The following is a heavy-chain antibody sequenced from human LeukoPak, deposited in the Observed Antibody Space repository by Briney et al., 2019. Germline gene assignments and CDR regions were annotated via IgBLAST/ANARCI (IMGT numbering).Heavy chain of an antibody. Sequence: GGSLRLSCAASGFTFSSHAMSWVRQAPGKGLEWVSRISSGGGTTDYTDSVKGRFTISRGNSKNTLYLQMNSLRAEDTAVYYCARDTTVTYGSGSYYYFDYWGQGTLVTVSS. CDR1: GFTFSSHA. V-gene: IGHV3-23*01. CDR3: ARDTTVTYGSGSYYYFDY. CDR2: ISSGGGTT. D-gene: IGHD3-10*01. J-gene: IGHJ4*02.